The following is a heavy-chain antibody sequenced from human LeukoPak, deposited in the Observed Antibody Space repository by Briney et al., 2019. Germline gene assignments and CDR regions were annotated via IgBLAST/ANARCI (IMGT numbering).Heavy chain of an antibody. CDR3: ARASYVRGLSWFDP. CDR1: GFIFSNYS. D-gene: IGHD2/OR15-2a*01. Sequence: GGSLRLXCAASGFIFSNYSMNWVRQAPGKGLEWVSYISSSSSTIYYADSVKGRFTISRDNAKNSLYLQMNSLRAEDTAVYCCARASYVRGLSWFDPWGQGTLVTVSS. J-gene: IGHJ5*02. CDR2: ISSSSSTI. V-gene: IGHV3-48*01.